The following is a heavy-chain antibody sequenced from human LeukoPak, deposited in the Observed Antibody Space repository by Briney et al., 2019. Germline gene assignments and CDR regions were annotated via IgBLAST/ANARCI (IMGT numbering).Heavy chain of an antibody. CDR2: IYPGDSDT. V-gene: IGHV5-51*01. CDR1: GYSFTSYW. D-gene: IGHD6-13*01. J-gene: IGHJ4*02. Sequence: GESLKISCKGSGYSFTSYWIGWVRQMPGKGLEWMGIIYPGDSDTRYSPSFQGQVTISADNSISTAYLQWSSLKASDTAMYYCARLVFAAATISPFDYWGQGTLVTVSS. CDR3: ARLVFAAATISPFDY.